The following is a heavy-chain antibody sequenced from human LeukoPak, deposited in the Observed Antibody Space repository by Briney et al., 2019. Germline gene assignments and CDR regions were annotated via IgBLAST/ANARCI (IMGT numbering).Heavy chain of an antibody. Sequence: TSSETLSLTCTVSGGSISSYYWSWIRQPPGKGLEWIGYIYYSGSTNYNPSLKSRVTISVDTSKNQFSLKLSSVTAADTAVYYCARSRGIAVAGISYWGQGTLVTVSS. D-gene: IGHD6-19*01. CDR1: GGSISSYY. V-gene: IGHV4-59*01. J-gene: IGHJ4*02. CDR2: IYYSGST. CDR3: ARSRGIAVAGISY.